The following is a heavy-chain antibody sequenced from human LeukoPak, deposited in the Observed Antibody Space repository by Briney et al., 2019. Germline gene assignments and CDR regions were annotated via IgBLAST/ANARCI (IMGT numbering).Heavy chain of an antibody. CDR1: GFTFSSYS. CDR2: ISSSSSYI. Sequence: GGSLRLSCAASGFTFSSYSMNWVRQAPGKGLEWVSSISSSSSYIYYADSVKGRFTISRDNAKNSLYLQMNSLRAEDTAVYYCAREGCSSTSCSNDYWGQGTLVTVSS. J-gene: IGHJ4*02. D-gene: IGHD2-2*01. CDR3: AREGCSSTSCSNDY. V-gene: IGHV3-21*01.